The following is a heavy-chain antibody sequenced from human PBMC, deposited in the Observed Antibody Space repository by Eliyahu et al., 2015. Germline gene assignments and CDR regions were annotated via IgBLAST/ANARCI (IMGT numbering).Heavy chain of an antibody. CDR2: IDPSDSYS. CDR1: GYSFPSYX. Sequence: EVQLVQSGAEVKKPGESLRISCKGSGYSFPSYXINWVRQMPGKGLEWMGRIDPSDSYSNYSPSFQGHVTISADKSISTAYLQWSSLKASDTAMYYCARGRSYYDSGGYYHEFDYWGQGTLVTVSS. CDR3: ARGRSYYDSGGYYHEFDY. J-gene: IGHJ4*02. D-gene: IGHD3-22*01. V-gene: IGHV5-10-1*03.